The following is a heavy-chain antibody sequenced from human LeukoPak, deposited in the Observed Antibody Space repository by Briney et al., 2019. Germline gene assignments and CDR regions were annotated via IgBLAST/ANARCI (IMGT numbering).Heavy chain of an antibody. CDR2: FDPEDGET. V-gene: IGHV1-24*01. CDR3: ATDLFYYDSSGYRGLVDY. Sequence: ASVKVSCKVSGYTLTELSMHWVRQAPGKGLEWMGGFDPEDGETIYAQKFQGRVTMTEDTSTDTAYMELSSLRSEDTAVYYCATDLFYYDSSGYRGLVDYWGQEPWSPSPQ. J-gene: IGHJ4*01. D-gene: IGHD3-22*01. CDR1: GYTLTELS.